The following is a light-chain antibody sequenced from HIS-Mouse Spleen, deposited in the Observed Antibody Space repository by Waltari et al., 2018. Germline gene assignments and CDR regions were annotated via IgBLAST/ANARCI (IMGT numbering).Light chain of an antibody. Sequence: ELGLTQSPGTLSGSPGERATLPCRATQSVKSSYLAWYQQKPGQAPRLLIYGASSRATGIPARFSGSGSGTDFTLTISRLEPEDFAVYYCQQYGSSEAFGPGTKVDIK. J-gene: IGKJ3*01. V-gene: IGKV3-20*01. CDR1: QSVKSSY. CDR3: QQYGSSEA. CDR2: GAS.